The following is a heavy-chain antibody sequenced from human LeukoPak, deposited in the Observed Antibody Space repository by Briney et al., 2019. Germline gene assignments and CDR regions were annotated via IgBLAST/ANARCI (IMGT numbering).Heavy chain of an antibody. D-gene: IGHD3-22*01. V-gene: IGHV3-48*01. CDR2: ISSSSLTI. J-gene: IGHJ4*02. CDR1: GFTFSSYS. CDR3: ARALNYGYYNDY. Sequence: GRSLRLSCAASGFTFSSYSMNWVRQAPGKGLEWVSYISSSSLTIYFADSVKGRFTISRDNAKNSLFLQMNSLRAEDTAVYYCARALNYGYYNDYWGQGTLVTVSS.